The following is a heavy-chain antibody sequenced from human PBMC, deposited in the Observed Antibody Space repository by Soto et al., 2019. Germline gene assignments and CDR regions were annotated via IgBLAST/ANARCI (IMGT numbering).Heavy chain of an antibody. V-gene: IGHV4-59*01. D-gene: IGHD2-8*01. CDR2: IHYSGTT. J-gene: IGHJ4*02. Sequence: VQLQESGPGLVNPSETLSLTCTVSGTSISSYYWIWIRQPTGKGLEWIANIHYSGTTNYNPSLASRVTLPVDTSKNQFSLKMTSVTAADRAMYFCARYNSYAIDDWGRGTLVTVSS. CDR3: ARYNSYAIDD. CDR1: GTSISSYY.